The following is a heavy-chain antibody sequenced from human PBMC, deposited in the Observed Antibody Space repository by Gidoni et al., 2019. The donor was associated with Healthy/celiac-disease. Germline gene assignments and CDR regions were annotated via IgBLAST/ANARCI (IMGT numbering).Heavy chain of an antibody. D-gene: IGHD2-15*01. CDR3: ARGRLVVRYTAASRPYYFDY. Sequence: QVQLQQWGAGLLKPSETLSLTCAVYGGSFSGYYWSWIRQPPGKGLEWIGEINHSGSTNYNPSLKSRVTISVDTSKNQFSLKLSSVTAADTAVYYCARGRLVVRYTAASRPYYFDYWGQGTLVTVSS. V-gene: IGHV4-34*01. J-gene: IGHJ4*02. CDR1: GGSFSGYY. CDR2: INHSGST.